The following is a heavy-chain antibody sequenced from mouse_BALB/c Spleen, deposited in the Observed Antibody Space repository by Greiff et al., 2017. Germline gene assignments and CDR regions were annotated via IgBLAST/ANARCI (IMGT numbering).Heavy chain of an antibody. CDR3: ARGITTVVDNFDV. Sequence: VQVVESGAELARPGASVKMSCKASGYTFTSYTMHWVKQRPGQGLEWIGYINPSSGYTNYNQKLKDKATLTADKSSSTAYMQLSSLTSEDSAVYYCARGITTVVDNFDVWGAGTTVTVSS. D-gene: IGHD1-1*01. V-gene: IGHV1-4*01. CDR2: INPSSGYT. CDR1: GYTFTSYT. J-gene: IGHJ1*01.